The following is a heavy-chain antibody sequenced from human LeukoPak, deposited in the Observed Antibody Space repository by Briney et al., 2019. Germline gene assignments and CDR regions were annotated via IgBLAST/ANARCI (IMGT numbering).Heavy chain of an antibody. CDR3: ARDPRLWFGELLVYYYGMDV. CDR1: GGSISSSSYY. V-gene: IGHV4-39*07. Sequence: SETLSLTCTVSGGSISSSSYYWGWIRQPPGKGLEWIGEIYHSGSTNYNPSLKSRVTISVDKSKNQFSLKLSSVTAADTAVYYCARDPRLWFGELLVYYYGMDVWGQGTTVTVSS. D-gene: IGHD3-10*01. J-gene: IGHJ6*02. CDR2: IYHSGST.